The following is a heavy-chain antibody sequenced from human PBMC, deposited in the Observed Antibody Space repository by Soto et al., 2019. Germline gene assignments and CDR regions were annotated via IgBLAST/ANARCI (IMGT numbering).Heavy chain of an antibody. CDR3: ARGPYDAFDI. CDR2: IYYSGST. CDR1: GGSIGRSY. Sequence: ASETLSLTCAVYGGSIGRSYWSWLRQPPGEGLHWIGHIYYSGSTYYNTSLTSRGTMSVDTSHVQFFLRLNCHTAEDTAVYYCARGPYDAFDIWGQVTMVTVAS. V-gene: IGHV4-59*01. J-gene: IGHJ3*02.